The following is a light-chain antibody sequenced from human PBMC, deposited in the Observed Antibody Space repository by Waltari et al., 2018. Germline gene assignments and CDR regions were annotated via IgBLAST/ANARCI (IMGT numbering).Light chain of an antibody. CDR3: CSYAGSGIYV. CDR2: EVN. V-gene: IGLV2-23*02. Sequence: QSALTQPASVSGSPGQSITVSCTGPSSDVGSSNLVSWFQQYPDKAPKLIIFEVNKRPSGVSNRFSGSKSGNTASLTISGLQAGDEADYYCCSYAGSGIYVFGTGAKVTVL. J-gene: IGLJ1*01. CDR1: SSDVGSSNL.